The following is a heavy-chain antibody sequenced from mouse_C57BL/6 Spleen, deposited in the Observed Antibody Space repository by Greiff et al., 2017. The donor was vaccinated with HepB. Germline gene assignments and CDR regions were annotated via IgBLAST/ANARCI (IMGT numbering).Heavy chain of an antibody. J-gene: IGHJ2*01. CDR3: ARDGDGYLYFDY. D-gene: IGHD2-3*01. V-gene: IGHV5-16*01. CDR2: INYDGSST. Sequence: EVQRVESEGGLVQPGSSMKLSCTASGFTFSDYYMAWVRQVPEKGLEWVANINYDGSSTYYLDSLKSRFIISRDNAKNILYLQMSSLKSEDTATYYCARDGDGYLYFDYWGQGTTLTVSS. CDR1: GFTFSDYY.